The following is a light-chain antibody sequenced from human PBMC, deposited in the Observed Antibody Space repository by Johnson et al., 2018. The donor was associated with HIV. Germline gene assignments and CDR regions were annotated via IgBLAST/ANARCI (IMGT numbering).Light chain of an antibody. V-gene: IGLV1-51*02. J-gene: IGLJ1*01. CDR2: ENN. Sequence: QSALTQPPSVSAAPGQKVTISCSGSSSNIGNNYVSWYQQLPGTAPKLLIYENNKRPSGIPDRFSGSKSGTSATLDITGLQTGDEADYYCGTWDSSLSALYVFGTGTNVTVL. CDR1: SSNIGNNY. CDR3: GTWDSSLSALYV.